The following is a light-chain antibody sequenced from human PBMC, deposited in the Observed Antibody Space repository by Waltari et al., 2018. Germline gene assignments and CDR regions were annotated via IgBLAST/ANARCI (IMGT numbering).Light chain of an antibody. Sequence: DIQITQSPSSLSASVGDRVTITCQASQDISNYLTWYQQKPGKAPKPLIYDASNLETGVPSRFSGSGSGTDFTFTISSLQPEDIATYYCQQYDNLPSYTFGQGTKLQIK. CDR1: QDISNY. CDR3: QQYDNLPSYT. V-gene: IGKV1-33*01. CDR2: DAS. J-gene: IGKJ2*01.